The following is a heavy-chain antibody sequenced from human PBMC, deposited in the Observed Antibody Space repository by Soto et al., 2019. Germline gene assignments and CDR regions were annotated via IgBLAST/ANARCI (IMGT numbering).Heavy chain of an antibody. CDR1: GYSFTSYW. CDR2: IYPGDSDT. D-gene: IGHD2-2*01. Sequence: GESLKISCKGSGYSFTSYWIGWVRQMPGKGLEWMGIIYPGDSDTRYSPSFQGQVTISADKSISTAYLQWSSLKASDTAMYYCARLSCSSTSCRYYYYYYMDVWGKGTTVTVSS. J-gene: IGHJ6*03. V-gene: IGHV5-51*01. CDR3: ARLSCSSTSCRYYYYYYMDV.